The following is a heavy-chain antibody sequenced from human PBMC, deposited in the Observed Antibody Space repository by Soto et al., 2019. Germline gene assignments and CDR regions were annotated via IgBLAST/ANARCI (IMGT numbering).Heavy chain of an antibody. V-gene: IGHV1-46*01. J-gene: IGHJ4*02. CDR1: GYTFTNSY. Sequence: ASVKVSCKASGYTFTNSYIHWVRQAPGQGLEWMALLNPNGGSTNYAQNFQGRVTVTRDTSTSTVYMELTSLTSEDTAVYYCASGPPGGFLEWSNPLDYWGQGTLVTVSS. D-gene: IGHD3-3*01. CDR3: ASGPPGGFLEWSNPLDY. CDR2: LNPNGGST.